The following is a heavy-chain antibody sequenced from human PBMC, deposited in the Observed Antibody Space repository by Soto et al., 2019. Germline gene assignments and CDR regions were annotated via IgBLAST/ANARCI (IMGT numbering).Heavy chain of an antibody. D-gene: IGHD3-22*01. CDR2: IIPIFGTA. V-gene: IGHV1-69*06. Sequence: SVKVSCKASGGTFSSYAISWVRQAPGQGLEWMGGIIPIFGTANYAQKFQGRVTITADKSTSTACMELSSLRSEDTAVYYCARSLYYDSSPLDPWGQGTLVTVSS. CDR3: ARSLYYDSSPLDP. J-gene: IGHJ5*02. CDR1: GGTFSSYA.